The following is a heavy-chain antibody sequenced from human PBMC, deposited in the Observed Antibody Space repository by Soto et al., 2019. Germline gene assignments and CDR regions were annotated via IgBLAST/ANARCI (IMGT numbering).Heavy chain of an antibody. CDR2: TYYRSKWYN. J-gene: IGHJ5*02. D-gene: IGHD3-3*01. V-gene: IGHV6-1*01. CDR3: ARTAAPYYFWSGTPMNSSDP. Sequence: SQTLSLTCAISGDSVSSDSAAWNWIRQSPSRGLEWLGRTYYRSKWYNDYAVSVKSRITINPDTSKNQFSLQLNSVTPEDTAVYYCARTAAPYYFWSGTPMNSSDPWGPGTMVTVYS. CDR1: GDSVSSDSAA.